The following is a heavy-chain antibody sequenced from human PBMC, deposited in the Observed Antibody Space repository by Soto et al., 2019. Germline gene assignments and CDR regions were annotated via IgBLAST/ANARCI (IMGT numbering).Heavy chain of an antibody. D-gene: IGHD2-15*01. CDR1: GGTFSSYT. J-gene: IGHJ4*02. CDR3: ARGNKVARSSPLDY. CDR2: IIPILGIA. V-gene: IGHV1-69*02. Sequence: SVKVSCKASGGTFSSYTISWVRQAPGQGLEWMGRIIPILGIANYAQKFQGRVTVTADKSTSTAYMELSSLRSEDTAVYYCARGNKVARSSPLDYWGQGTLVTVSS.